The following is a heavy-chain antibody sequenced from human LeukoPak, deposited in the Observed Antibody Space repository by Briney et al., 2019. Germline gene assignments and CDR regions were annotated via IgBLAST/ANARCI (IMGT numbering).Heavy chain of an antibody. V-gene: IGHV3-74*01. J-gene: IGHJ4*02. CDR2: IDNEGTST. CDR3: ARGASSFDH. CDR1: GFTFSPYW. Sequence: GGSLRLSCAASGFTFSPYWMHWVRQAPGKGLVWVSRIDNEGTSTYADSVKGRFTFSRDNAKNTVYLQMDTLRAEDTAVCYCARGASSFDHWGQGTLVTVSS. D-gene: IGHD1-26*01.